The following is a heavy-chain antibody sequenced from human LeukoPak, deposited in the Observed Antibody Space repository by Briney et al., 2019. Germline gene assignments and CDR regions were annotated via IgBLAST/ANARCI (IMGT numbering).Heavy chain of an antibody. CDR1: GFTFSSYE. CDR2: ISSGSTI. CDR3: ARDQGPVRTAYYFNGMDV. V-gene: IGHV3-48*03. J-gene: IGHJ6*02. D-gene: IGHD1-1*01. Sequence: PGGSLRLSCEASGFTFSSYEMNWVRQAPGKGLEWVSYISSGSTIYYTDSVKGRFTISRDNAKNSLYLQMNSLRAEDTAVYYCARDQGPVRTAYYFNGMDVWGQGTTVTVSS.